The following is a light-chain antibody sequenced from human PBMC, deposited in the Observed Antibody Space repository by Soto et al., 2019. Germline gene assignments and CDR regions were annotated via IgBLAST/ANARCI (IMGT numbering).Light chain of an antibody. V-gene: IGLV2-14*01. Sequence: SALTQPASVSGSPGQSITVSCGGTRTDVGSYDHVAWYQQFPGKTPKLMIYEVSNRPSGVSSRFSGSKSGNTTSLTISGLQAEDEADYYCISYTGSSTSDVFASGTKVTVL. J-gene: IGLJ1*01. CDR2: EVS. CDR3: ISYTGSSTSDV. CDR1: RTDVGSYDH.